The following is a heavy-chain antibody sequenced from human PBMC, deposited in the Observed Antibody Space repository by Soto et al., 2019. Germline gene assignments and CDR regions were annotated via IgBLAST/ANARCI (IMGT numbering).Heavy chain of an antibody. V-gene: IGHV1-46*03. J-gene: IGHJ4*02. CDR3: DRSLLLITFGGVIRPRGSSDY. CDR2: LNPSGGST. CDR1: GYTFTTYY. D-gene: IGHD3-16*01. Sequence: GASVKVSCKASGYTFTTYYMHWVRQAPGQGLEWMGILNPSGGSTSYAQKFQGRVTMTRDTSTSTVYMELSSLRSEDTAVYYCDRSLLLITFGGVIRPRGSSDYWGQGTLVTVSS.